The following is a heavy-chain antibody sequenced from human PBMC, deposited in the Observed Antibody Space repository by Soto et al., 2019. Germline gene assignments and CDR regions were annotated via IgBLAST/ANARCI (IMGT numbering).Heavy chain of an antibody. CDR1: GGSISSSSYY. CDR2: IYYSGST. CDR3: ARQRYSGYDSPYFDY. D-gene: IGHD5-12*01. J-gene: IGHJ4*02. V-gene: IGHV4-39*01. Sequence: QLQLQESGPGLVKPSETLSLTCTVSGGSISSSSYYWGWIRHPPGKGLEWIGSIYYSGSTYYNPSLKSRVTISVDTSKNQFSLKLSSVTAADTAVYYCARQRYSGYDSPYFDYWGQGTLVTVSS.